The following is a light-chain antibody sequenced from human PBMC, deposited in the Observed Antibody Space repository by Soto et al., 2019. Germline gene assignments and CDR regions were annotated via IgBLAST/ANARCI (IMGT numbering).Light chain of an antibody. J-gene: IGLJ3*02. CDR2: EVT. Sequence: QSALTQPPSASGSPGQSVAISCTGTSSDVGGYNYVSWYQQHPGKAPKLMIYEVTKRPSGVPERFSGSKSGNTASLTVSGLQAEDEADYYCSSHAGINNVVFGGGTKLTVL. CDR1: SSDVGGYNY. CDR3: SSHAGINNVV. V-gene: IGLV2-8*01.